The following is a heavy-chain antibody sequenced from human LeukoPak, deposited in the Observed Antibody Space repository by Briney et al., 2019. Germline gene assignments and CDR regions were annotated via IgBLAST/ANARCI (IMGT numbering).Heavy chain of an antibody. D-gene: IGHD6-13*01. J-gene: IGHJ4*02. V-gene: IGHV3-23*01. CDR3: AKDSIAAAGGPRPFDY. CDR1: GFTSSSYA. CDR2: ISGSGGST. Sequence: GGSLRLSCAASGFTSSSYAMSWVRQAPGKGLEWVSAISGSGGSTYYADSVKGRFTISRDNSKNTLYLQMNSLRAEDTAVYYCAKDSIAAAGGPRPFDYWGQGTLVTVSS.